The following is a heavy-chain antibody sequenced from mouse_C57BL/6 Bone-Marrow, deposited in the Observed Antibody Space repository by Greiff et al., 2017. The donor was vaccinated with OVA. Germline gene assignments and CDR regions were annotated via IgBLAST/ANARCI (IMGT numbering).Heavy chain of an antibody. CDR1: GYTFTSYW. V-gene: IGHV1-72*01. D-gene: IGHD1-1*01. CDR2: IDPNSGGT. J-gene: IGHJ2*01. CDR3: ARGKITTVVAERGFDY. Sequence: VQLQQPGAELVKPGASVKLSCKASGYTFTSYWMHWVKQRPGRGLEWIGRIDPNSGGTKYNEKFKSKATLTVDKPSSTAYMQLSSLTSEDSAVYYCARGKITTVVAERGFDYWGQGTTLTVSS.